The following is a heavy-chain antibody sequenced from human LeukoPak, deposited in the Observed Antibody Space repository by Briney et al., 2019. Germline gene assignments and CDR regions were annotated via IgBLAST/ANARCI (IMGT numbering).Heavy chain of an antibody. V-gene: IGHV4-4*07. CDR1: SGSISSYY. J-gene: IGHJ4*02. CDR3: SXXXSXRDXXGAYHY. D-gene: IGHD2-21*01. CDR2: VHVSGST. Sequence: SETLSLTCTVSSGSISSYYWAWIRQAAGRRLEWVGRVHVSGSTNYNPSLRSRVAISLDRSKNQFSLTVRFLTAADTAVYYCSXXXSXRDXXGAYHYWGQGILVTVSS.